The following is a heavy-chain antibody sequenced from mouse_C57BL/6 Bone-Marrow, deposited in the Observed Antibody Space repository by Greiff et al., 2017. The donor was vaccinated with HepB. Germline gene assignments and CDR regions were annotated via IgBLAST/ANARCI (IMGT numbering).Heavy chain of an antibody. CDR2: ISSGGSYT. D-gene: IGHD2-4*01. J-gene: IGHJ4*01. Sequence: DVKLVESGGDLVKPGGSLKLSCAASGFTFSSYGMSWVRQTPDKRLEWVATISSGGSYTYYPDSVKGRFTISRDNAKNTLYLQMSSLKSEDTAMYYCARRDYDYDDPFYAMDYWGQGTSVTVSS. CDR3: ARRDYDYDDPFYAMDY. V-gene: IGHV5-6*02. CDR1: GFTFSSYG.